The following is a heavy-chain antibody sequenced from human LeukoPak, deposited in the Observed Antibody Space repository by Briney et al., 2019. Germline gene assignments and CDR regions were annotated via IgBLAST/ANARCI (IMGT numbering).Heavy chain of an antibody. CDR2: ISGSGGST. J-gene: IGHJ4*02. Sequence: GGSLRLSCAASGFTFSSYAMSWVRQAPGKGLEWVSVISGSGGSTYYADSVKGRFTISRDNSKNTLYLQMNSLRAEDTAVYYCAKEGTYYYDSSGYYIDYWGQGTLVTVSS. D-gene: IGHD3-22*01. CDR1: GFTFSSYA. V-gene: IGHV3-23*01. CDR3: AKEGTYYYDSSGYYIDY.